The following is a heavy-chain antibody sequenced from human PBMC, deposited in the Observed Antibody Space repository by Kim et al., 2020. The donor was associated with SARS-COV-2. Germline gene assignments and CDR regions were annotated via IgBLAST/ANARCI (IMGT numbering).Heavy chain of an antibody. CDR2: ISAYNGNT. CDR1: GYTFTSYG. CDR3: ARELGRVVVTAWYYGMDV. Sequence: ASVKVSCKASGYTFTSYGISWVRQAPGQGLEWMGWISAYNGNTNYAQKLQGRVTMTTDTSTSTAYMELRSLRSDDTAVYYCARELGRVVVTAWYYGMDVWGQGTTVTVSS. J-gene: IGHJ6*02. V-gene: IGHV1-18*01. D-gene: IGHD2-21*02.